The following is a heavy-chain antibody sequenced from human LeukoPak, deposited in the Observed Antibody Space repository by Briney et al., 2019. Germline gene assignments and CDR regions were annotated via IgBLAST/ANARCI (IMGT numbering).Heavy chain of an antibody. J-gene: IGHJ4*02. Sequence: GGSLRLSCAVSGITLSNYGMSWVRQAPGKGLERVAGISGGAGGTTYADSVKGRFTISRDNSKNTLYLQMNSLRAEDTAVYYCAKLVVAATLFDYWGQGTLVTVSS. V-gene: IGHV3-23*01. CDR3: AKLVVAATLFDY. CDR1: GITLSNYG. D-gene: IGHD2-15*01. CDR2: ISGGAGGT.